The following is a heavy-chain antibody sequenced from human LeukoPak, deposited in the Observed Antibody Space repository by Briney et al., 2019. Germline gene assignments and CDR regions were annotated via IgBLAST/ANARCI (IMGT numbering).Heavy chain of an antibody. V-gene: IGHV5-51*01. J-gene: IGHJ4*02. CDR3: ARLGVSGGNYFDY. D-gene: IGHD3-10*01. CDR1: GYSFTNYW. Sequence: GESLKISCKGSGYSFTNYWIGWVRQMPGKGLEWMGIIFPDDSDTRYSPSFQGQVTISADKSITTASLHWSSLKASDTAIYYCARLGVSGGNYFDYWGQGILVTVSS. CDR2: IFPDDSDT.